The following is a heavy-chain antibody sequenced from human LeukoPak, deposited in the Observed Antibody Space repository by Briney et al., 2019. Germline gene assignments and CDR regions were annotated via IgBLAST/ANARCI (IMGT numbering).Heavy chain of an antibody. D-gene: IGHD6-13*01. CDR1: GFSFSDYY. CDR2: ISGSGSYT. V-gene: IGHV3-11*06. J-gene: IGHJ4*02. CDR3: ARVGSIEAAGTPDY. Sequence: GGSLRLSCAASGFSFSDYYMTWIRQAPGKGLEWLSYISGSGSYTNYADSVKGRFTTSRDNAKNSLYLQMNSLRAEDTAVYYCARVGSIEAAGTPDYWGQGTLVTVSS.